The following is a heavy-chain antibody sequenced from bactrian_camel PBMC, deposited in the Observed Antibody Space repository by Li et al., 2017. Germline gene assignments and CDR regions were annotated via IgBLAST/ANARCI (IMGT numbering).Heavy chain of an antibody. CDR1: GFTFSMEA. Sequence: HVQLVESGGGLVQPGGSLRLSCLASGFTFSMEAMYWVRQAPGKGLEWLSAIYTGDGSSHSADSVKGRFTISKDNAANTLLLQMNSLEPEDTAAYYCAARGRDGLGYMELRYWGQGTQVTVS. D-gene: IGHD2*01. CDR3: AARGRDGLGYMELRY. J-gene: IGHJ4*01. V-gene: IGHV3S1*01. CDR2: IYTGDGSS.